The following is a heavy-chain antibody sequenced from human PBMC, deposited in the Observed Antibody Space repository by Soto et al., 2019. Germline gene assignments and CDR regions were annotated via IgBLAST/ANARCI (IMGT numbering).Heavy chain of an antibody. Sequence: GGSLRLSCAASGFTFSTYAMNWVRQAPGKGLEWVSAISTSGGDTYYADSVKGRFTISRDNSRNTLYLQMNGLRAEDTAIYYCAKFLSGSYYYYYYMDVWGKGTTVTVSS. CDR2: ISTSGGDT. D-gene: IGHD3-10*01. CDR3: AKFLSGSYYYYYYMDV. CDR1: GFTFSTYA. V-gene: IGHV3-23*01. J-gene: IGHJ6*03.